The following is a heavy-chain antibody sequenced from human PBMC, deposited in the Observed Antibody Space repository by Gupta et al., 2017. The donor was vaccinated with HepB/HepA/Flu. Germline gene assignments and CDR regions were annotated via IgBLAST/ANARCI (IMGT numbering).Heavy chain of an antibody. D-gene: IGHD2-2*01. J-gene: IGHJ6*02. CDR1: GYTFTNYW. CDR2: IYPGDSDT. CDR3: ARPLVVPTASRDDYKYQGMDV. V-gene: IGHV5-51*01. Sequence: EVQLVQSGAEVKKPGESLKISCKGSGYTFTNYWIGWVRQMPGKGLEWMGIIYPGDSDTRYSPSCQGQITISADKSINTAYLQWSSLKASDTAMYYCARPLVVPTASRDDYKYQGMDVWGQGTTVTVSS.